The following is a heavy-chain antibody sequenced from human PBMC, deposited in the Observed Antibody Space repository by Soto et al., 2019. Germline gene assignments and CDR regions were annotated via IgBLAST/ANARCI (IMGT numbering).Heavy chain of an antibody. D-gene: IGHD3-3*01. CDR2: INPNSGVT. CDR1: GYTFTNFY. CDR3: ARDNPTILEESYIPGGWFDP. Sequence: QVQLVQSGAEVKKPGASVRVSCKASGYTFTNFYMHWVRPAPGQGLEWLGIINPNSGVTSYAQKFQGRVTMTGDTSPSTVYMELRSLRSEDTAIYYCARDNPTILEESYIPGGWFDPWGQGSLVTVSS. V-gene: IGHV1-46*01. J-gene: IGHJ5*02.